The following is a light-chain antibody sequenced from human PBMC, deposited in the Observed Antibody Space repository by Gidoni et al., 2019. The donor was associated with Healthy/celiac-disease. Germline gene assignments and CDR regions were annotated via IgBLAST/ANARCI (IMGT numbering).Light chain of an antibody. J-gene: IGLJ3*02. V-gene: IGLV2-14*01. CDR1: SSDVGGYNY. Sequence: QSALIQPASVSGSPGQSITISCTGTSSDVGGYNYVSWYQKHPGKAPKLMIYDVSNRPSGVSNRFSGSKSGNTASLTISGLQAEDEADYYCSSYTSSSTWVFGGGTKLTVL. CDR3: SSYTSSSTWV. CDR2: DVS.